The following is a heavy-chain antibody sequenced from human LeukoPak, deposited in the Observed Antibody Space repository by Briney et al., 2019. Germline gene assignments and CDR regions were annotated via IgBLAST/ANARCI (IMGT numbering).Heavy chain of an antibody. V-gene: IGHV4-34*01. CDR3: ANLLWFGEFTEDY. D-gene: IGHD3-10*01. J-gene: IGHJ4*02. CDR2: INHSGST. Sequence: SETLSLTCAVYGGSFSGYYWSWIRQPPGKGLEWIGEINHSGSTNYNPSLKSRVTISVDTSKNQFSLKLSSVTAADTAVYYCANLLWFGEFTEDYWGQGTLVTVSS. CDR1: GGSFSGYY.